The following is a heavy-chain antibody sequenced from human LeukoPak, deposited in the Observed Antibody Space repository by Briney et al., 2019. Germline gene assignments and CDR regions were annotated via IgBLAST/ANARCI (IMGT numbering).Heavy chain of an antibody. CDR3: ARDRGYYYDSSGYHP. J-gene: IGHJ5*02. D-gene: IGHD3-22*01. Sequence: GGSLRLSCAASAFTFSDYYMSWIRQAPGKGLEWVPYISSSGSTISYADSVKGRFTISRDNAKNSLYLQMNSLRAEDTAVYYCARDRGYYYDSSGYHPWGQGTLVTVSS. V-gene: IGHV3-11*01. CDR1: AFTFSDYY. CDR2: ISSSGSTI.